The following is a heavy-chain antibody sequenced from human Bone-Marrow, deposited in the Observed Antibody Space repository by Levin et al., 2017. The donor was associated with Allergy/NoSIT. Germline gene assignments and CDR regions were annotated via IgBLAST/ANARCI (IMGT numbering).Heavy chain of an antibody. V-gene: IGHV3-30-3*01. D-gene: IGHD4-17*01. Sequence: GGSLRLSCAASGFTFSSYAMHWVRQAPGKGLEWVAVISYDGSNKYYADSVKGRFTISRDNSKNTLYLQMNSLRAEDTAVYYCARIRRYGDDVFDYWGQGTLVTVSS. CDR1: GFTFSSYA. CDR2: ISYDGSNK. CDR3: ARIRRYGDDVFDY. J-gene: IGHJ4*02.